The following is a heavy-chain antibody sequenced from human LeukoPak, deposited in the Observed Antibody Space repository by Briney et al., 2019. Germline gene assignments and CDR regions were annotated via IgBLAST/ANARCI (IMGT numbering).Heavy chain of an antibody. V-gene: IGHV3-30*04. J-gene: IGHJ4*02. CDR1: GFTFSSYA. D-gene: IGHD3-10*01. CDR3: ARDSKRVRGDF. Sequence: GGSLRLSCAASGFTFSSYAMHCVRQAPGKGLEWVAVISYDGSNKYYADSVKGRFTISRDNSKNTLYLQMNSLRAEDTAVYYCARDSKRVRGDFWGQGTLVTVSS. CDR2: ISYDGSNK.